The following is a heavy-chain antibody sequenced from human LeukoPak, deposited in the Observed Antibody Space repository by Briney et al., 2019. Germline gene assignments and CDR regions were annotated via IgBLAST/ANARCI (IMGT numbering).Heavy chain of an antibody. V-gene: IGHV3-30*02. D-gene: IGHD3-10*01. CDR3: AKTRGSGPFDY. CDR2: IRNDGTNK. Sequence: GGSLRLSCAASGFTFSGSGMHWVRQAPGNGLEWVAFIRNDGTNKYYAESVKGRFTISRDNSKNTLYLQMNNLRAEDTAVYYCAKTRGSGPFDYWGQGTLVTVSS. J-gene: IGHJ4*02. CDR1: GFTFSGSG.